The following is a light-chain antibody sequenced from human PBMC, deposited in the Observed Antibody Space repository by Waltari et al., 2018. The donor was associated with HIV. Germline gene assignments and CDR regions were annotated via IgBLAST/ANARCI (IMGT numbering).Light chain of an antibody. CDR1: QSLSNSY. CDR3: QQYVSSPWT. Sequence: EVVLAQAPRTMSLPRGPIAPPSCSARQSLSNSYLAWYQQKPGQAPRLLIYDASSRATGIPDKFSGSGSGTDFTLTISKLEPEDFAVYYCQQYVSSPWTFGQGTKVEIK. J-gene: IGKJ1*01. V-gene: IGKV3-20*01. CDR2: DAS.